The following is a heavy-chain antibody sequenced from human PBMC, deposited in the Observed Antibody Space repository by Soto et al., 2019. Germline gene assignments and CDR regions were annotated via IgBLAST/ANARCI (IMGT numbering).Heavy chain of an antibody. D-gene: IGHD6-19*01. V-gene: IGHV6-1*01. Sequence: SQTLSLTCAISVVSVSSNTASWNWSRQSPSRGLEWLGRTYYRSEWYNDYAVSVKSRITINPDTSKNQFSLQLNSVTPEDTAVYYYEREEAVAGPIDDWGKGTLVTVS. J-gene: IGHJ4*02. CDR1: VVSVSSNTAS. CDR2: TYYRSEWYN. CDR3: EREEAVAGPIDD.